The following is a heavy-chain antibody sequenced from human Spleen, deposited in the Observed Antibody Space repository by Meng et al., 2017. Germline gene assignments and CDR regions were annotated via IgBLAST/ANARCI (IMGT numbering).Heavy chain of an antibody. V-gene: IGHV4-39*01. D-gene: IGHD1/OR15-1a*01. CDR2: IGHSGFT. CDR1: GDSISSSDSY. CDR3: VRSRAWVRTGFDP. J-gene: IGHJ5*02. Sequence: QPQLQESGPGRVKPPETRALTGSVSGDSISSSDSYWGWIRQSPGKGLEWIGSIGHSGFTYYTPSLESRVTVSVDTSRSQFSLELTSVTAADTAVYYCVRSRAWVRTGFDPWGQGTLVTVSS.